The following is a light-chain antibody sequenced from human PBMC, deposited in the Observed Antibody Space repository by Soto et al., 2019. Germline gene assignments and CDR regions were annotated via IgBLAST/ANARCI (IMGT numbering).Light chain of an antibody. V-gene: IGKV1-39*01. CDR3: QQYNNWPPIT. CDR2: DAS. Sequence: DIQLTQSPSSLSASVGDKFTVTCRASQSIRSYLNWVQQKPGKAPKLLIYDASSLQTGVPSRFSGSGSGTEFTLTISSLQSEDFAVYYCQQYNNWPPITFGQGTRLEIK. CDR1: QSIRSY. J-gene: IGKJ5*01.